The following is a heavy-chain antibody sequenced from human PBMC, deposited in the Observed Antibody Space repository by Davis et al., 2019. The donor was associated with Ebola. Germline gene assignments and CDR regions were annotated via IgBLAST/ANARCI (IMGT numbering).Heavy chain of an antibody. CDR2: IYRDGII. D-gene: IGHD4-17*01. V-gene: IGHV3-53*01. CDR3: ARHASGDFWYFGL. Sequence: GESLKISCAASGFSVSDNYMSWVRQAPGKGPEWVAVIYRDGIIHYANSVKGRFTISRDNSKNTLSLQMNTLRAEDTAVYHCARHASGDFWYFGLWGRGTRVTVSS. CDR1: GFSVSDNY. J-gene: IGHJ2*01.